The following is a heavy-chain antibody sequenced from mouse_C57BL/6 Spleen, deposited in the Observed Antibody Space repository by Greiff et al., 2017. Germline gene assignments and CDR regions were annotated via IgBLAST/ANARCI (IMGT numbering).Heavy chain of an antibody. J-gene: IGHJ1*03. V-gene: IGHV1-81*01. CDR1: GYTFTSYG. D-gene: IGHD1-1*01. CDR3: ARYYGSSYGGEYFDV. Sequence: QVQLKQSGAELARPGASVKLSCKASGYTFTSYGISWVKQRTGQGLEWIGEIYPRSGNTYYTEKFKGKATLTADKSSSTAYMELRSLTSEDSAVYVCARYYGSSYGGEYFDVWGTGTTVTVSS. CDR2: IYPRSGNT.